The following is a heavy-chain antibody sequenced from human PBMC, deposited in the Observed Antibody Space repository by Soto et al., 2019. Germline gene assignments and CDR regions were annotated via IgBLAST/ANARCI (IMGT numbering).Heavy chain of an antibody. CDR2: IYHSGST. Sequence: ETISRTCAVYVGTVRGYYWGGVRKPPGKGLEWIGEIYHSGSTNYNPSLKSRVTISVDKSKNQFSLKLSSVTAADTAVYYCARAYSSSWYGGNYYHGMDVWGQGPTVTVSS. V-gene: IGHV4-34*01. J-gene: IGHJ6*02. CDR3: ARAYSSSWYGGNYYHGMDV. D-gene: IGHD6-13*01. CDR1: VGTVRGYY.